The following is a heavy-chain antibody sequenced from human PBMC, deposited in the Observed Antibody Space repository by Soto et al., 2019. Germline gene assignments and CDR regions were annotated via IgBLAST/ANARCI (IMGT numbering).Heavy chain of an antibody. CDR1: VFTFSSYS. J-gene: IGHJ6*01. V-gene: IGHV3-21*01. CDR3: AREEPAWPIDYGLEA. Sequence: KPVGSLRLSCASSVFTFSSYSIHCVRHSPGRGLEWVSAITRNSDIYYADSVKGRFTISRDNAKNSVSLQMDSLRAEDTAVYYCAREEPAWPIDYGLEAWGQGTTVSVS. CDR2: ITRNSDI.